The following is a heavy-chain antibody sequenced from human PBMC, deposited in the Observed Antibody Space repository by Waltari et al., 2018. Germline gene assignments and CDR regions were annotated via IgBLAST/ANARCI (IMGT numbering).Heavy chain of an antibody. J-gene: IGHJ6*03. Sequence: EVLLLETGGDVIQPGGSLSLSCAASGFSASSHYMSWGRQAPGKGVEWVSVINAGGNVFYADSVEGRFTISRDNSRNTVYLEMNSLRVEDSAVYYCVREDREYFFHMDVWGSGTTVTVSS. V-gene: IGHV3-53*02. CDR3: VREDREYFFHMDV. D-gene: IGHD3-3*01. CDR1: GFSASSHY. CDR2: INAGGNV.